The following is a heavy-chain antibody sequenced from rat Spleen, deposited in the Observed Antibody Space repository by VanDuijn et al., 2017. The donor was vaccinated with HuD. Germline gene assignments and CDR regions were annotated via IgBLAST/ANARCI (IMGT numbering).Heavy chain of an antibody. Sequence: EVQLAETGGGLVQPGRSLKLSCVASGFTFSNYGMAWVRQAPKKGLEWVATISSEGRSSYYRDSVKGRFTISRDNAKSTLYLQMDSLRSEDTATYYCGRGRDWFAYWGQGTLVTVSS. CDR2: ISSEGRSS. J-gene: IGHJ3*01. V-gene: IGHV5-29*01. CDR1: GFTFSNYG. CDR3: GRGRDWFAY. D-gene: IGHD4-3*01.